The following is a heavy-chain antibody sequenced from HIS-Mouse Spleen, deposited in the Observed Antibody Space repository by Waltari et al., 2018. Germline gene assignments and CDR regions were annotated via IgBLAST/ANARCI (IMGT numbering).Heavy chain of an antibody. D-gene: IGHD1-26*01. J-gene: IGHJ4*02. CDR2: IKQEGREK. V-gene: IGHV3-7*01. CDR3: ARDSGGSYFDY. CDR1: GFTFSSCG. Sequence: EVQLVESGGGLVQPGGSLSRSCAASGFTFSSCGMRWVRQAPGKGLEWVANIKQEGREKYYVDSLKGRFTISRDNAKNSRYLQMNSLRAEDTAVYYCARDSGGSYFDYWGQGTLVTVSS.